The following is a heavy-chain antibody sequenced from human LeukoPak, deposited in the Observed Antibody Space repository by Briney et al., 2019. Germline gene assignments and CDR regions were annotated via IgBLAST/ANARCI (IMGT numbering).Heavy chain of an antibody. CDR3: AKDFPSLWVPAAMTGDAFDI. Sequence: GGSLRLSCAASGFTFNNYAMSWVRQAPGKGLEWVSAISGSDAGTYYADSVKGRFTISRDNSKNTLYLQMNSLRAEDAAIYYCAKDFPSLWVPAAMTGDAFDIWGQGTMVTVSS. V-gene: IGHV3-23*01. CDR1: GFTFNNYA. CDR2: ISGSDAGT. D-gene: IGHD2-2*01. J-gene: IGHJ3*02.